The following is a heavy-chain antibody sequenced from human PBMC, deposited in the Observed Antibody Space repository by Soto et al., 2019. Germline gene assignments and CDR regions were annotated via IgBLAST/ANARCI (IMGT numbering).Heavy chain of an antibody. V-gene: IGHV4-34*01. CDR1: VGCFSVYY. CDR2: INNSGST. CDR3: ARVHWGPADIMDWFDR. D-gene: IGHD2-2*01. Sequence: SQTLALPSALNVGCFSVYYWSSIGQPPVKGLELIGEINNSGSTNYNPSLKSRVTMSVGTSKNPFSLKLSSVTAAETAVYYCARVHWGPADIMDWFDRWGQGTMVTVCS. J-gene: IGHJ5*02.